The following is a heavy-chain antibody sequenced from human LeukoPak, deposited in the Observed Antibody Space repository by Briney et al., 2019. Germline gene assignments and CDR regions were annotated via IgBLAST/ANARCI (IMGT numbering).Heavy chain of an antibody. CDR3: ARSTTYCRSSSCYFPDV. Sequence: GESLQISCKGSGYSFTNYWIGWVRQMPGKGLEWMGIIYPGDSDTRYSPSFQGQVTISADKSISTAYLQWSSLKASDTAMYYCARSTTYCRSSSCYFPDVWGQGTTVTVSS. J-gene: IGHJ6*02. D-gene: IGHD2-2*01. CDR1: GYSFTNYW. CDR2: IYPGDSDT. V-gene: IGHV5-51*01.